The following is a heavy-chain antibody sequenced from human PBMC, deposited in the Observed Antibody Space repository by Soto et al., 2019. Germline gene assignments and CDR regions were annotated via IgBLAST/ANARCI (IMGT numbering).Heavy chain of an antibody. CDR3: ARRGST. V-gene: IGHV3-48*03. J-gene: IGHJ3*01. CDR1: GFTFSSSE. Sequence: GGSLRLSCVASGFTFSSSEMYWVRQAPGKGLEWVSYIHPAGQPIFFADSVKGRFTISRDNAKNSVYLQMNSLRAEDTAVYYCARRGSTWGQGTMVTVSS. D-gene: IGHD2-2*01. CDR2: IHPAGQPI.